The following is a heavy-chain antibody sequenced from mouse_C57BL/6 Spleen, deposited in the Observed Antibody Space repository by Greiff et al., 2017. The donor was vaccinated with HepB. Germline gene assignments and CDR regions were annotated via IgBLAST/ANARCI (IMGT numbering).Heavy chain of an antibody. CDR2: INPNNGGT. Sequence: VQLQQSGPELVKPGASVKMSCKASGYTFTDYNMHWVKQSHGKSLEWIGYINPNNGGTSYNQKFKGKATLTVNKASSTAYMELRSLTSEDSAVYYCARSPYDGYYHYWGQGTTLTVSS. V-gene: IGHV1-22*01. J-gene: IGHJ2*01. CDR3: ARSPYDGYYHY. CDR1: GYTFTDYN. D-gene: IGHD2-3*01.